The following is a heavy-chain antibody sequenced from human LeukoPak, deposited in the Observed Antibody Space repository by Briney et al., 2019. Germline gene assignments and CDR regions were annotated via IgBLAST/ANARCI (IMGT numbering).Heavy chain of an antibody. D-gene: IGHD5-18*01. Sequence: PGGSLRLSCAASGFTFSSYAMHWVRQAPGKGLEWVAFIRYDARNIYYADSVKGRFTISRDNSKKTLYLQMNSLRAEDTAFYYCAKDIYSYGELDHWGQGTLVIVSS. CDR1: GFTFSSYA. CDR3: AKDIYSYGELDH. J-gene: IGHJ4*02. V-gene: IGHV3-30*02. CDR2: IRYDARNI.